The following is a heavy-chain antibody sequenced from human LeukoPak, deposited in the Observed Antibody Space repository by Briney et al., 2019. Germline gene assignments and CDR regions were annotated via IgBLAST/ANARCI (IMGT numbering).Heavy chain of an antibody. CDR2: FSGSGGGT. J-gene: IGHJ4*02. D-gene: IGHD4-17*01. CDR1: GFPFRSFP. Sequence: GGSLSPSFAPSGFPFRSFPIGGAPQAPDKGRNWASLFSGSGGGTYYADSVKGRFTISRDDSKNTLYLQMNSLRADDTAVYYCAKDLEATTVTTVDYWGQGTLVTVSS. V-gene: IGHV3-23*01. CDR3: AKDLEATTVTTVDY.